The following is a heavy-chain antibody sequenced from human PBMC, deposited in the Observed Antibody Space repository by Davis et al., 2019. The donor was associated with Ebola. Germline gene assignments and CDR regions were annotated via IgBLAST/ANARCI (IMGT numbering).Heavy chain of an antibody. Sequence: PGGSLRLSCAASGFTFDDYTMHWVRQAPGKGLEWVSLISWDGGSTYYPDSVKGRFTISRDNSKNSLYLQMNSLRTEDTALHYCAKLLTAAQREAFDIWGQGTMVTVSS. J-gene: IGHJ3*02. V-gene: IGHV3-43*01. CDR3: AKLLTAAQREAFDI. CDR2: ISWDGGST. CDR1: GFTFDDYT. D-gene: IGHD1-14*01.